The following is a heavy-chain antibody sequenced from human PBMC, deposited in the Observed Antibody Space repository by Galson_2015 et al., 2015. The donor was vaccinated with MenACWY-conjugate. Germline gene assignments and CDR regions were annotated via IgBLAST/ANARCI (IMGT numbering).Heavy chain of an antibody. Sequence: SLRLSCAASGFTFTDAWMTWVRQAPGKGLEWVGRIKPKTDGGTADYGAPVKGSFTISRDDSEKTLFLQMDSLRTEDSAVYYCATLAYGYNPHWGQGTLVTVSS. CDR1: GFTFTDAW. V-gene: IGHV3-15*01. D-gene: IGHD1-14*01. CDR2: IKPKTDGGTA. CDR3: ATLAYGYNPH. J-gene: IGHJ4*02.